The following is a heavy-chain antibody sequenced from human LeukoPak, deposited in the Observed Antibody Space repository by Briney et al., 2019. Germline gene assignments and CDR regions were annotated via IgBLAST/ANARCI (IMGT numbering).Heavy chain of an antibody. D-gene: IGHD1-26*01. CDR3: ARESSYPVGATHFDY. CDR1: GFTFSSYE. V-gene: IGHV3-48*03. CDR2: ISSSGSTI. Sequence: GASLRLSCAASGFTFSSYEMNWVRQAPGKGLEWVSYISSSGSTIYYADSVKGRFTISRDNAKNSLYLQMNSLRAEDTAVYYCARESSYPVGATHFDYWGQGTLVTVSS. J-gene: IGHJ4*02.